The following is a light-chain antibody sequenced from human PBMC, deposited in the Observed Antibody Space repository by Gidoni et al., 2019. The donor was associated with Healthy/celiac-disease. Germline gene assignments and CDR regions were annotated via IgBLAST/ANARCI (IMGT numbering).Light chain of an antibody. V-gene: IGLV2-14*01. CDR2: EVS. Sequence: QSALTQPASVSGSPGQSITISCTGTSSDVGGYNYVSWYQQHPGKAPKRMLYEVSNRPSGVSNRFSGSKSGNTASLTISGLQAEDEADYYCSSYTSSSTLVFGGGTKLTV. J-gene: IGLJ2*01. CDR3: SSYTSSSTLV. CDR1: SSDVGGYNY.